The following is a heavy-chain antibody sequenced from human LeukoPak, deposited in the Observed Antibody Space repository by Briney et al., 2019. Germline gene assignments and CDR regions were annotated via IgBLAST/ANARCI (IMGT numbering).Heavy chain of an antibody. CDR3: ARVGFGELSD. V-gene: IGHV3-48*03. D-gene: IGHD3-10*01. Sequence: PGGSLRLSGAASGFTFSSYEMNWVRQAPGKGLEWVSYISSSGSTIYYADSVKGRFTISRDNAKNSLYLQMNSLRAEDTAVYYCARVGFGELSDWGQGTLVTVSS. CDR1: GFTFSSYE. J-gene: IGHJ4*02. CDR2: ISSSGSTI.